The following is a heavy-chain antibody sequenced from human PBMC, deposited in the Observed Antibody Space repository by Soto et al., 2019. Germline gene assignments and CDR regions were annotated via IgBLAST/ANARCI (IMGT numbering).Heavy chain of an antibody. V-gene: IGHV4-30-2*01. CDR1: GGSISSGGYS. CDR2: MYHSGST. CDR3: ARSSIAPRLFMYPFDY. J-gene: IGHJ4*02. Sequence: SETLSLTCAVSGGSISSGGYSWSWIRQPPGNGLEWIGYMYHSGSTYYNPSLKSRVTISIDRSKNQFSLKLSSVTAADTAIYYCARSSIAPRLFMYPFDYWGQGTLVTVSS. D-gene: IGHD6-6*01.